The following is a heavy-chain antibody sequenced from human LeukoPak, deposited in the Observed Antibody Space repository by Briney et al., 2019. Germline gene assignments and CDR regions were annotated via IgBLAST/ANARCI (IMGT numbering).Heavy chain of an antibody. J-gene: IGHJ6*03. CDR1: VSPVTSNA. D-gene: IGHD2-2*02. CDR2: FIARFGTA. Sequence: SETLSLTASVSPVTSNASSWVRQSPGQAPERLGGFIARFGTANYGQKFAGRVTISADEPTSTAYMELSSLRSEDTAVYYCARDIVVVPAAITYYYYMDVWGKGTTVTVFS. CDR3: ARDIVVVPAAITYYYYMDV. V-gene: IGHV1-69*01.